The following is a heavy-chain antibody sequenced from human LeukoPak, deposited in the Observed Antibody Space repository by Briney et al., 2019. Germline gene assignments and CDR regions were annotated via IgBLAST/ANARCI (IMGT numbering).Heavy chain of an antibody. CDR1: GFTFSSYA. CDR2: ISGSGGST. Sequence: GGSLRLSCAASGFTFSSYAMSWVRQAPGKGPEWVSAISGSGGSTYYADSVKGRFTISRDNSKNTLYLQMNSLRAEDTAVYYCGKDLSLATIAYDYWGQGTLVTVSS. V-gene: IGHV3-23*01. J-gene: IGHJ4*02. CDR3: GKDLSLATIAYDY. D-gene: IGHD5-12*01.